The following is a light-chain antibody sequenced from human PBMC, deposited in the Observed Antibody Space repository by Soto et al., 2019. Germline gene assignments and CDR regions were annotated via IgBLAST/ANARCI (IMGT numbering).Light chain of an antibody. Sequence: QSVLTQPASVSGSPGQSITISCAGTSSDIGGSHYVSWYQQHPGKAPKLMIYGVSNRPSGVSNLFSGSKSGNTASLTISGLQAEDEADYFCYSSRSSSSTFYVVGTGTTLTVL. CDR3: YSSRSSSSTFYV. V-gene: IGLV2-14*03. CDR2: GVS. J-gene: IGLJ1*01. CDR1: SSDIGGSHY.